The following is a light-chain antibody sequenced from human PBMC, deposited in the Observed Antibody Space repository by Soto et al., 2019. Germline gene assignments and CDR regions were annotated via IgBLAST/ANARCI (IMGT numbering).Light chain of an antibody. V-gene: IGKV3-15*01. CDR3: QQYYNWPLM. J-gene: IGKJ1*01. Sequence: EIVVTQSPATLSVSPGDSATLSCRASQSVSNNLAWYHQKPGQAPRVLIYGASIRATGVPARFSGSGSGTEFTLSGRSLQSEEFSLFYCQQYYNWPLMFGQGTKVDIK. CDR1: QSVSNN. CDR2: GAS.